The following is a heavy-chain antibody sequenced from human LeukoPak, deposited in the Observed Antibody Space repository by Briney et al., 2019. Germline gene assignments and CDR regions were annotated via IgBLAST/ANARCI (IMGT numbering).Heavy chain of an antibody. D-gene: IGHD6-13*01. J-gene: IGHJ4*02. CDR3: ARHSPAAGTFFAS. CDR1: GGDLSSGTYY. CDR2: IYHSGGT. Sequence: SETLSLTCTVSGGDLSSGTYYWGWIRQSPGKGLEWIRSIYHSGGTYYNPPLKSRVTISIDKSKNQFSLKLRFMTAADTALYYCARHSPAAGTFFASWGQGTLVTVPS. V-gene: IGHV4-39*01.